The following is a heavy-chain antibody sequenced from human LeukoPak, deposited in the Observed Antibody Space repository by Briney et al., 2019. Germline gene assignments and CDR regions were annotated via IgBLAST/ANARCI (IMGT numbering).Heavy chain of an antibody. J-gene: IGHJ4*02. V-gene: IGHV3-23*01. CDR3: APLAVAGDLFDY. D-gene: IGHD6-19*01. Sequence: GGSLRLSCAASGFTVSSNYMSWVRQAPGKGLEWVSAISGRGGSTYYADSVKGRFTISRDNSKNTLYLQMNSLRAEDTAVYYCAPLAVAGDLFDYWGQGTLVTVSS. CDR1: GFTVSSNY. CDR2: ISGRGGST.